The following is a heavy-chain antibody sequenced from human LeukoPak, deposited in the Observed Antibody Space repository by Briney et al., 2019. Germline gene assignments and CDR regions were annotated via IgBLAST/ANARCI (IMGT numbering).Heavy chain of an antibody. V-gene: IGHV3-48*03. CDR2: ISSSGSTI. Sequence: GGSLRLSCAASGFTFSSYEMNWVRQAPGKGLEWVSYISSSGSTIYYADSVKGRFTISRDNAKNSPYLQMNSLRAEDTAVYYCARIRFSSSGMDVWDQGTTVTVSS. D-gene: IGHD6-6*01. CDR1: GFTFSSYE. J-gene: IGHJ6*02. CDR3: ARIRFSSSGMDV.